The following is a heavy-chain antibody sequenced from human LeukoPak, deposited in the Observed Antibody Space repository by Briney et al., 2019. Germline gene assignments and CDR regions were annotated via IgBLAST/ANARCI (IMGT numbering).Heavy chain of an antibody. CDR1: GGSISSYY. Sequence: SETLSLTCTVSGGSISSYYWSWIRQPPGKGLEWIGYIYYSGSTNYNPSLKSRVTISVDTSKNQFSLKLSSVTAADTAVYYCARLNKTPTVYYYDSSGEIDSWGQGTLVTVSS. J-gene: IGHJ4*02. V-gene: IGHV4-59*08. CDR3: ARLNKTPTVYYYDSSGEIDS. CDR2: IYYSGST. D-gene: IGHD3-22*01.